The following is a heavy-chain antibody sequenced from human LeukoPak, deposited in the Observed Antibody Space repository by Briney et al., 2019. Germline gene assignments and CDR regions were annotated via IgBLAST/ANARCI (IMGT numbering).Heavy chain of an antibody. D-gene: IGHD6-13*01. CDR1: GGSISSYY. V-gene: IGHV4-59*01. Sequence: SETLSLTCTVSGGSISSYYWSWIRRPPGKGLEWIGYIYYSGSTNYNPSLKSRVTISVDTSKNQFSLKLSSVTAADTAVYYCARYSVYSSSWYHFDYWGQGTLVTVSS. J-gene: IGHJ4*02. CDR3: ARYSVYSSSWYHFDY. CDR2: IYYSGST.